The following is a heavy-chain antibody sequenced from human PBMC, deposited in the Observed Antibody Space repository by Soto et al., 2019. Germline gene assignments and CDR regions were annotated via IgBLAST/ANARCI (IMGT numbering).Heavy chain of an antibody. J-gene: IGHJ4*02. CDR1: GYTFTSYG. CDR3: AGKMTTGSPFDY. CDR2: ISAYNGNT. V-gene: IGHV1-18*01. Sequence: ASVKVSCKASGYTFTSYGISWVRQAPGQGLEWMGWISAYNGNTNYAQKLQGRVTMTTDTSTSTAYMELRSLRSDDTAVYYCAGKMTTGSPFDYWGQGTLVTVSS. D-gene: IGHD4-4*01.